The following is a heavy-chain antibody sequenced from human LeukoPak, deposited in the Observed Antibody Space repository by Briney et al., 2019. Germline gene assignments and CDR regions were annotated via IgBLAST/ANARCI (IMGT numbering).Heavy chain of an antibody. V-gene: IGHV5-51*03. D-gene: IGHD2-2*01. J-gene: IGHJ4*02. CDR1: GYSFTSHW. CDR3: AKHTSASADY. Sequence: GESLKISCKGSGYSFTSHWIGWVRQMPGEGLELMGIIYPGNSDTRYSPSFQGQVTISADKSISTAYLQWSSLKASDTAMYYCAKHTSASADYWGQGTLVTVSS. CDR2: IYPGNSDT.